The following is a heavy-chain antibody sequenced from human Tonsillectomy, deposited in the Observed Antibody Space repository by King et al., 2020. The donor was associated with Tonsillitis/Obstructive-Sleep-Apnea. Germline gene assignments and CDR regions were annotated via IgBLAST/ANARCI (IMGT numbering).Heavy chain of an antibody. Sequence: VQLVESGGGLVKPGGSLRLSCAASGFTFSNAWMSWVRQPPGKGLEWVGGIKIKTDGGTTDYAAPVKGRFTISRDDSKNTLYLQMNSLQTEDTAVYYCTTDPGTVTFDYWGHGTLVTVSP. CDR1: GFTFSNAW. CDR2: IKIKTDGGTT. J-gene: IGHJ4*01. V-gene: IGHV3-15*01. CDR3: TTDPGTVTFDY. D-gene: IGHD1-1*01.